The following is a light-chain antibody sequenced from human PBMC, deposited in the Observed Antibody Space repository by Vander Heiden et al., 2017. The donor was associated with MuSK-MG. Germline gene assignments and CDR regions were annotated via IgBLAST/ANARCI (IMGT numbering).Light chain of an antibody. CDR2: GAS. CDR1: QSVSSSY. Sequence: IVLTQSPGTLSLSPGERATLSCRASQSVSSSYLAWSQQTPGQAPRLLIYGASSRATGIPDRFSGSGSGTDFTLTISRLELEDFAVYYCQQDGSSPGTFGGGTKVEIK. J-gene: IGKJ4*01. CDR3: QQDGSSPGT. V-gene: IGKV3-20*01.